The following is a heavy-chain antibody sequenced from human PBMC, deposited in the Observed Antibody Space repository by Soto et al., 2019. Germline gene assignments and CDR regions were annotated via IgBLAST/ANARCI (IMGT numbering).Heavy chain of an antibody. V-gene: IGHV5-51*01. CDR1: GYSFTSYW. CDR3: ARTHYYYDSSGYPPIDY. D-gene: IGHD3-22*01. CDR2: IYPGDSDT. Sequence: GESLKISCKGSGYSFTSYWIGWVRQMPGKGLESMGIIYPGDSDTRYSPSFQGQVTISADKSISTACLQWSSLKASDTAMYYCARTHYYYDSSGYPPIDYWGQGTLVTVSS. J-gene: IGHJ4*02.